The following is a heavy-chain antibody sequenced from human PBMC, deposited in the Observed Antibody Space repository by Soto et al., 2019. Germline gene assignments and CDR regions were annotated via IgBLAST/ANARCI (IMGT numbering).Heavy chain of an antibody. V-gene: IGHV3-15*01. D-gene: IGHD6-13*01. CDR2: IKSKTDGGTT. J-gene: IGHJ4*02. CDR3: TTDFSSSWYYFDY. Sequence: GGSLRLSCAASGFTFSNAWMSWVRQAPGKGLEWVGRIKSKTDGGTTDYAAPGKGRFTISRDDSKNTLYLQMNSLKTEDTAVYYCTTDFSSSWYYFDYWGQGTLVTVSS. CDR1: GFTFSNAW.